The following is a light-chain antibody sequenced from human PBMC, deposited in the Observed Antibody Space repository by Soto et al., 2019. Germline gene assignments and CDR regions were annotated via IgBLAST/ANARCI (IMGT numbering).Light chain of an antibody. CDR1: KLGDKF. CDR3: QAWDTSTVV. CDR2: QPT. J-gene: IGLJ2*01. Sequence: SYELTQPPSVSVSPGQTASITCSGDKLGDKFASWYQQKPGQSPVLVIYQPTKRPSGIPERFSGSNSGNTATLTISGTQAMDEADYYCQAWDTSTVVFGGGTKVTVL. V-gene: IGLV3-1*01.